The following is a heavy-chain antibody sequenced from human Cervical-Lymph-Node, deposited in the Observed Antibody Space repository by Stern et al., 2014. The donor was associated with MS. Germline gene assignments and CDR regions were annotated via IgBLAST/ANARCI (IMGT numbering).Heavy chain of an antibody. V-gene: IGHV3-11*01. CDR1: GFTFSDNF. D-gene: IGHD2/OR15-2a*01. Sequence: VQLLESGGGLVKPGGSLRLSCAASGFTFSDNFMSWIRLSPGKGLEWLSYMGDSDRTISYADSVKGRFTISRDNAKNSLYLQMNSLRAEASAVYYCARGGFYAPFDSWGQGTLVTVSS. CDR3: ARGGFYAPFDS. CDR2: MGDSDRTI. J-gene: IGHJ4*02.